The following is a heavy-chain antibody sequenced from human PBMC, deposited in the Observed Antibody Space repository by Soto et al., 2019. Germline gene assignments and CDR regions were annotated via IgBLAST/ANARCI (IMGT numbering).Heavy chain of an antibody. V-gene: IGHV1-18*01. D-gene: IGHD3-3*01. J-gene: IGHJ6*02. Sequence: GASVKVSCKASGYTFTSYGISWVRQAPGQGLEWMGWISAYNGNTNYAQKLQGRVTMTTDTSTSTAYMELRSLRSDDTAVYYCAREYDFWSGYPFLDYYYGMDVWGQGTTVTVSS. CDR3: AREYDFWSGYPFLDYYYGMDV. CDR2: ISAYNGNT. CDR1: GYTFTSYG.